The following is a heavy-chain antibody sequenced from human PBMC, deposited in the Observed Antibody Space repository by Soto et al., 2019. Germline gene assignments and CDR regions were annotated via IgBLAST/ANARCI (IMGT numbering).Heavy chain of an antibody. J-gene: IGHJ5*02. Sequence: SETLSLTCTVSGGSISSYYWSWIRQPPGKGLEWIGYIYYSGSTNYNPSLKSRVTISVDTSKNQFSLKLSSVTAADTAVYYCARHGSSTRWINWFDPWGQGTLVTVSS. CDR3: ARHGSSTRWINWFDP. CDR2: IYYSGST. D-gene: IGHD2-2*01. CDR1: GGSISSYY. V-gene: IGHV4-59*08.